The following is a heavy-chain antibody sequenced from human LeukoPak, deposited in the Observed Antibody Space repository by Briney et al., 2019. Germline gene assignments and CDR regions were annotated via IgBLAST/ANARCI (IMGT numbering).Heavy chain of an antibody. D-gene: IGHD3-10*01. Sequence: ASVTVSCTASGFTFTTYGLSWVRQAPGQGLEWMGWISAYNGNTNYAQKLQGRVTMTTDTSTSTAYMELRSLRSDDTAVYYCARDWDPGYLVLGYWGQGTLVTVSS. J-gene: IGHJ4*02. V-gene: IGHV1-18*01. CDR1: GFTFTTYG. CDR2: ISAYNGNT. CDR3: ARDWDPGYLVLGY.